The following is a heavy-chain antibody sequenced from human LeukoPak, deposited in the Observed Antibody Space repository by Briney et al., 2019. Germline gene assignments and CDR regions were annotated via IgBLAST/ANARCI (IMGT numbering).Heavy chain of an antibody. Sequence: SVKVSCKASGYTFTSYYMHWVRQAPGQGLEWMGGIIPIFGTANYAQKFQGRVTITADESTSTAYMELSSLRSEDTAVYYCASSEVRGVIREVWGQGTLVTVSS. CDR2: IIPIFGTA. CDR1: GYTFTSYY. J-gene: IGHJ4*02. V-gene: IGHV1-69*13. D-gene: IGHD3-10*01. CDR3: ASSEVRGVIREV.